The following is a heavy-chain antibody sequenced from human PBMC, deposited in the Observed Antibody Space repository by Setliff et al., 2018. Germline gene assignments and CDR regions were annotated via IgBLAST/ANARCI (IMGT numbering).Heavy chain of an antibody. Sequence: PSETLSLTCDVSNYSISSGYYWGWVRQPPGKGLEWIATIYYGGGTYYNPSLKSRVTISLDMSKNQFSLRLNSVTAADTAVYYCAREYIQLWSRSLWGYFDLWGRGTLVTVSS. CDR1: NYSISSGYY. CDR3: AREYIQLWSRSLWGYFDL. D-gene: IGHD5-18*01. J-gene: IGHJ2*01. CDR2: IYYGGGT. V-gene: IGHV4-38-2*02.